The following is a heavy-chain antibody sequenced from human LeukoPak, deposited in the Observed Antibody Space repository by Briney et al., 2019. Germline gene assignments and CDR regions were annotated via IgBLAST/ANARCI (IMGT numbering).Heavy chain of an antibody. CDR3: ASGDYYDSGGMDY. CDR2: MNPSSGNT. CDR1: GYTFTIYT. V-gene: IGHV1-8*03. Sequence: ASVKVSCKASGYTFTIYTVNCVRQATGQGLEWMGFMNPSSGNTGYAEKFRGRVTITRNTSISTAYMELRGLRSEDTAVYYCASGDYYDSGGMDYWGQGTLVTVSS. J-gene: IGHJ4*02. D-gene: IGHD3-10*01.